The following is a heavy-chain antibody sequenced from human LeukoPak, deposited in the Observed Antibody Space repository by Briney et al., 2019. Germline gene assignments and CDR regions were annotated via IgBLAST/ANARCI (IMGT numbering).Heavy chain of an antibody. V-gene: IGHV4-34*01. CDR2: INHSGST. D-gene: IGHD2-21*01. CDR1: GGSFSGYY. J-gene: IGHJ3*02. Sequence: PSETLSLTCAVYGGSFSGYYWSWIRQPPGKGLEWIGEINHSGSTNYNPSLKSRVTISVDTSKNQFSLKLSSVTAADTAVYYCVSYLGTHLSNAFDIWGQGTMVTVSS. CDR3: VSYLGTHLSNAFDI.